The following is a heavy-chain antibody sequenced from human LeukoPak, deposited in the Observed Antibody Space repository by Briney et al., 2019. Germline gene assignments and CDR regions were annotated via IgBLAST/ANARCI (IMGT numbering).Heavy chain of an antibody. D-gene: IGHD3-22*01. CDR1: GDSFSTNSAA. CDR2: TYFRSKWYN. V-gene: IGHV6-1*01. J-gene: IGHJ4*02. Sequence: SQTLSLTCAISGDSFSTNSAAWNWIRQSPSRGLEWLGRTYFRSKWYNDYAESVKSRIAINADTPKDQFSLQMNSVIPEDTAVYYCARGTWDSSGYYNIDYWGQGTLVTVSS. CDR3: ARGTWDSSGYYNIDY.